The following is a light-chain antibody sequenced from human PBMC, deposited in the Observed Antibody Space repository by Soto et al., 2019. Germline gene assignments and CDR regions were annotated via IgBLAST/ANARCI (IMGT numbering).Light chain of an antibody. CDR3: CSYAGSYVWV. Sequence: QSALTQPRSVSGSPGQSVSISCTGTTSDVGSYNYVSWYQQHPGKAPRLMIYDDRKRPSGVPDRFSGSKSGNTASLTISGLRAEDEADYYCCSYAGSYVWVFGGGTKLTVL. V-gene: IGLV2-11*01. J-gene: IGLJ3*02. CDR1: TSDVGSYNY. CDR2: DDR.